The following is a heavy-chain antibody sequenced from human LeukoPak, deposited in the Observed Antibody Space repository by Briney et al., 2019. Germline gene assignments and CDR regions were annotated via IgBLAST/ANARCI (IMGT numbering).Heavy chain of an antibody. CDR1: GYTFTSYG. CDR3: ARPGTTADSSGYSYSDAFDI. J-gene: IGHJ3*02. D-gene: IGHD3-22*01. V-gene: IGHV1-18*01. Sequence: ASVKVSCKASGYTFTSYGISWVRQAPGQGLEWMGWISAYNGNTNYAQKLQGRVTMTTDTSTSTAYTELRSLRSDDTAVYYCARPGTTADSSGYSYSDAFDIWGQGTMVTVSS. CDR2: ISAYNGNT.